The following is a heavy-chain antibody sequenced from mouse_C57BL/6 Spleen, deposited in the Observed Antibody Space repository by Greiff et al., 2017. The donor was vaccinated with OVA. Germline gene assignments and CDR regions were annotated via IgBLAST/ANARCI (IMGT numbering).Heavy chain of an antibody. V-gene: IGHV1-26*01. CDR2: INPNNGGT. D-gene: IGHD2-1*01. CDR3: ARVYYGNYEDFDY. J-gene: IGHJ2*01. CDR1: GYTFTDYY. Sequence: EVQLQQSGPELVKPGASVKISCKASGYTFTDYYMNWVKQSHGKSLEWIGDINPNNGGTSYNQKFKGKATLTVDKSSSTAYMELRSLTSEDSAVYYCARVYYGNYEDFDYWGQGTTLTVSS.